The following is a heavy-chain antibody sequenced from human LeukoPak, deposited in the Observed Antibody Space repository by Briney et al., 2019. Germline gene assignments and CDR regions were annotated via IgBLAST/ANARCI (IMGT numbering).Heavy chain of an antibody. CDR2: ISYDGSKK. CDR1: GFTFSSYG. V-gene: IGHV3-30*03. D-gene: IGHD6-13*01. J-gene: IGHJ4*02. CDR3: ARDVAASAVYYFDY. Sequence: GGSLRLSCAASGFTFSSYGMHWVRQAPGKGLEWVAVISYDGSKKYYADSVKGRFTISKDNSKNTLYLQMNSLRAEDTAVYYCARDVAASAVYYFDYWGQGTLVTVSS.